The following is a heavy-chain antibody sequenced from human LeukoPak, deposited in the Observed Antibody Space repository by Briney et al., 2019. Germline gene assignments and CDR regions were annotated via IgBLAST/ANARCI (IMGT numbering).Heavy chain of an antibody. D-gene: IGHD6-13*01. V-gene: IGHV3-23*01. CDR1: GFTFSSYA. J-gene: IGHJ4*02. CDR2: ISDRGDST. CDR3: ARDRAAADSDY. Sequence: PGGSLRLSCAASGFTFSSYAMSWVRQAPGKGLEWVSTISDRGDSTFHADSGKGRFTISRDNSKNTLFLQMQSLRAEDTAIYYCARDRAAADSDYWGQGTLLAVSS.